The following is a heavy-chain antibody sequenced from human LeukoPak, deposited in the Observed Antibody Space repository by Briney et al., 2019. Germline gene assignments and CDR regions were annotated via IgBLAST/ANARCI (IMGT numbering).Heavy chain of an antibody. Sequence: SCKASGGTFSSYAMSWVRQAPGKGLEWVSAISGSGGSTYYADSVKGRFTISRDNSKNTLYLQMNSLRAEDTAVYYCAKGGHGRREHSGYSRSASTDWGQGTLVTVSS. CDR3: AKGGHGRREHSGYSRSASTD. CDR2: ISGSGGST. J-gene: IGHJ4*02. V-gene: IGHV3-23*01. CDR1: GGTFSSYA. D-gene: IGHD3-22*01.